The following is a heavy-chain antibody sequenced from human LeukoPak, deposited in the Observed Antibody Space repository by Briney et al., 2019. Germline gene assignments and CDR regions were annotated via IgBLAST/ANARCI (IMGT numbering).Heavy chain of an antibody. Sequence: GESLKISCKGSGYSFTSYWIGWVRQMPGKGLGWVGIIYPGDSDTRYSPSFQGQVTISADKSISTDYLQWSSLKASDTAMYYCARVVGATTYYFDYWGQGTLVTVSS. CDR3: ARVVGATTYYFDY. CDR2: IYPGDSDT. V-gene: IGHV5-51*01. D-gene: IGHD1-26*01. CDR1: GYSFTSYW. J-gene: IGHJ4*02.